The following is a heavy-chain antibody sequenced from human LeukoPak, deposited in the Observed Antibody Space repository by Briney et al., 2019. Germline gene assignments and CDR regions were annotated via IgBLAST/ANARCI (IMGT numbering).Heavy chain of an antibody. Sequence: GGSLRLSCTVSGFTFGSYEFNWVRQAPGQGLEWLSYINPSGSGVRYADSVKGRFTISRDNGKNSLFLQMNSLRAEDAALYYCARESPNCGGDCYDYWGQGTLVTVSS. D-gene: IGHD2-21*02. J-gene: IGHJ4*02. CDR2: INPSGSGV. CDR3: ARESPNCGGDCYDY. V-gene: IGHV3-48*03. CDR1: GFTFGSYE.